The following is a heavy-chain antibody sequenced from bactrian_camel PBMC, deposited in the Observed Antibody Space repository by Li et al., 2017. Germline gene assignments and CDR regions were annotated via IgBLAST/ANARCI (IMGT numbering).Heavy chain of an antibody. V-gene: IGHV3S53*01. D-gene: IGHD4*01. CDR1: EYTYNIYA. J-gene: IGHJ4*01. Sequence: HVQLVESGGGLVQSGGSLRLSCVASEYTYNIYAMGWFRQAPGKKREGVATIRTDGSRDDGSTTYADAAKGRFTISRDKAKNTVSLQMNSLKPEDTAMYYCAAGRVCVDLGRGRPDYWGQGTQVTV. CDR3: AAGRVCVDLGRGRPDY. CDR2: IRTDGSRDDGST.